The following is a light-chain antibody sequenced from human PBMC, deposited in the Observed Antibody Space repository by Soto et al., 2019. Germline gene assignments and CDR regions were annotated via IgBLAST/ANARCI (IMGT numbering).Light chain of an antibody. V-gene: IGKV1-39*01. CDR1: QSIGTY. J-gene: IGKJ2*01. CDR3: QQRYRAPRT. Sequence: DIQMTQSPSSLPASVGDRLSITCRASQSIGTYLSWYQQKPGTAPELLIYGASSLQSGVPSRFSVSVSETGFTLTISSLQPEDFATYYCQQRYRAPRTFGQGTKVEIK. CDR2: GAS.